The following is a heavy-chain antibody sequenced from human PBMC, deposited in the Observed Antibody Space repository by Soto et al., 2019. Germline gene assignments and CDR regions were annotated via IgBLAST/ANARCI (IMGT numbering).Heavy chain of an antibody. Sequence: TLSLTCAISGDSVSSNSAAWNWIRQSPSRGLEWLGRTYYRSKWYNDCAVSVKSRITINPDTSKNQFSLQLNSVTPEDTAVYYCARDMLAAAGIVGWFDPWGQGTLVTVSS. CDR3: ARDMLAAAGIVGWFDP. CDR2: TYYRSKWYN. V-gene: IGHV6-1*01. D-gene: IGHD6-13*01. J-gene: IGHJ5*02. CDR1: GDSVSSNSAA.